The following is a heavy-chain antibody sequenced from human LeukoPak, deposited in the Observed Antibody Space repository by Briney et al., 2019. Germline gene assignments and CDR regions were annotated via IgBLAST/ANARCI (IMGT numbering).Heavy chain of an antibody. CDR3: ARAVIAAAGTFDY. Sequence: GGSLRLSCAASGFTFRSYWMSWVRQAPGKGLEWVSSISSSSSYIYYADSVKGRFTISRDNAKNSLYLQMNSLRAEDTAVYYCARAVIAAAGTFDYWGQGTLVTVSS. CDR1: GFTFRSYW. V-gene: IGHV3-21*01. J-gene: IGHJ4*02. CDR2: ISSSSSYI. D-gene: IGHD6-13*01.